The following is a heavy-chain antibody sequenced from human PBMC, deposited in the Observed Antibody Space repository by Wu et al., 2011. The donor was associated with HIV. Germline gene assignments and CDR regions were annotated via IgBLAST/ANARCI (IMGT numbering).Heavy chain of an antibody. CDR1: GYTFINSY. CDR3: ARSDMASGGTVY. V-gene: IGHV1-2*02. CDR2: VNPNSGRT. Sequence: VQLVQSGAEVRKPGASVKVSCKASGYTFINSYIHWVRQAPGQGLEYMGWVNPNSGRTDYKQKFQGRVTMTRDTSIDTAFMELNSLRSDDTAVYYCARSDMASGGTVYWGQGSLITVSS. D-gene: IGHD3-9*01. J-gene: IGHJ4*02.